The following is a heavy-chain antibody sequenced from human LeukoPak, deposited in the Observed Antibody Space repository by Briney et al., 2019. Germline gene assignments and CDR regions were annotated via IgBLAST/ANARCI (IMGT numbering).Heavy chain of an antibody. D-gene: IGHD3-3*01. CDR3: ARDANFWSGYYRDYYYYMDV. CDR1: GFTFSSYW. V-gene: IGHV3-7*01. Sequence: PGGSLRLSCAVSGFTFSSYWMSWGRQAPGKGLEWVANIKQDGSEKYYVDSVKGRFTISRDNAKNSLYLQMNSLGAEDTAVYYCARDANFWSGYYRDYYYYMDVWGKGTTVTVSS. CDR2: IKQDGSEK. J-gene: IGHJ6*03.